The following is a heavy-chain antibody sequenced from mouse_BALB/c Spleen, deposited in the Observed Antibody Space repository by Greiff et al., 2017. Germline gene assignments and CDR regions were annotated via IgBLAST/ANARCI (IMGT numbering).Heavy chain of an antibody. Sequence: QVQLQQPGAELVKPGASVKMSCKASGYTFTSYWMHWVKQRPGQGLEWIGVIDPSDSYTSYNQKFKGKATLTVDTSSSTAYMQLSSLTSEDSAVYYCTRYYDYAMDYWGQGTSVTVSS. CDR3: TRYYDYAMDY. J-gene: IGHJ4*01. D-gene: IGHD2-4*01. V-gene: IGHV1S127*01. CDR2: IDPSDSYT. CDR1: GYTFTSYW.